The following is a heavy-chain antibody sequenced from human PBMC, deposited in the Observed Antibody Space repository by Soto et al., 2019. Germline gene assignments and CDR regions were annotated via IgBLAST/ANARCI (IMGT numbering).Heavy chain of an antibody. V-gene: IGHV3-11*01. CDR3: ARDQGYCESSDYFDY. Sequence: PGGSLRLSCAASGFTFSDYYMSWIRQAPGKGLEWVSYISSSGSIIYYADSVKGRFTISRDNAKNSLYLQMNSLRAEDTAVYYCARDQGYCESSDYFDYWGQGTLVTVSS. J-gene: IGHJ4*02. CDR2: ISSSGSII. D-gene: IGHD3-22*01. CDR1: GFTFSDYY.